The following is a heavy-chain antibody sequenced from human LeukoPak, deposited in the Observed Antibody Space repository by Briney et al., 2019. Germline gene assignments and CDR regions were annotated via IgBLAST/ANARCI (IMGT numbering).Heavy chain of an antibody. CDR1: GFTFSSYG. D-gene: IGHD1-14*01. CDR3: TKDHITNSWYV. Sequence: PSGGSLRLSCAAPGFTFSSYGMHWVRQAPGKGLEWVAVIWYDGSNKYYADSVKGRFTISRDNSKNTLYLQMNSLRAEDTAVYYCTKDHITNSWYVWGQGTLVTVSS. CDR2: IWYDGSNK. V-gene: IGHV3-33*06. J-gene: IGHJ4*02.